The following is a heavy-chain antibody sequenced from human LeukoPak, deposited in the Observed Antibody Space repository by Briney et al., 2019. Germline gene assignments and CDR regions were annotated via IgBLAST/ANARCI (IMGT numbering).Heavy chain of an antibody. CDR3: ARYIAVAGTVDY. CDR1: GGSISSYY. Sequence: PWETLSLTCTVSGGSISSYYWSWIRQPPGKGLEWIGYIYYSGSTNYNPSLKSRVTISVDTSKNQFSLKLSSVTAADTAVYYCARYIAVAGTVDYWGQGTLVTVSS. V-gene: IGHV4-59*01. CDR2: IYYSGST. D-gene: IGHD6-19*01. J-gene: IGHJ4*02.